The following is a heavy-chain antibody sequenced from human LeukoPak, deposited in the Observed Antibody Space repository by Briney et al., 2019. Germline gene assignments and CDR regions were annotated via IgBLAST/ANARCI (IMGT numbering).Heavy chain of an antibody. V-gene: IGHV3-23*01. Sequence: SGGSLRLSCAASGFTFSSYAMSWVRQAPGKGLEWVSAISGSGGSTYYADSVKGRFTISRDNAKNTLYLQMNSLRAEDTAVYYCARVPVAVAGTGFDYWGQGTLVTVSS. J-gene: IGHJ4*02. CDR2: ISGSGGST. CDR1: GFTFSSYA. CDR3: ARVPVAVAGTGFDY. D-gene: IGHD6-19*01.